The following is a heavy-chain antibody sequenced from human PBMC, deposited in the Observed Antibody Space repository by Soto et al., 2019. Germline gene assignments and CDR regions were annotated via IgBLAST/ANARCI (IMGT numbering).Heavy chain of an antibody. V-gene: IGHV4-39*01. CDR1: GGSLSSSSYH. Sequence: SETLSLTCTVSGGSLSSSSYHWGWIRQPPGKGLEWIGSIYYSGSTYYNPSLKSRVTISVDTSKNQFSLKLSSVTAADTAVYYCARPLYSSGWYIDYWGQGTLVTVSS. J-gene: IGHJ4*02. CDR2: IYYSGST. D-gene: IGHD6-19*01. CDR3: ARPLYSSGWYIDY.